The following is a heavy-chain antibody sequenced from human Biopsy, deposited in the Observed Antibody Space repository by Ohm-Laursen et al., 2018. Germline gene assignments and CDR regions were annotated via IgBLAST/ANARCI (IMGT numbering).Heavy chain of an antibody. V-gene: IGHV1-8*01. CDR2: MTPKTGKT. D-gene: IGHD5-12*01. Sequence: GASVKASCKASGYTFTDYDINRVRQASGQGLEWVGWMTPKTGKTGYTQKLQGRLTMTRDTSTSTAYMELSNLRSEDTAIYYCARGGYDYDYWGQGTLVTVSS. CDR1: GYTFTDYD. CDR3: ARGGYDYDY. J-gene: IGHJ4*02.